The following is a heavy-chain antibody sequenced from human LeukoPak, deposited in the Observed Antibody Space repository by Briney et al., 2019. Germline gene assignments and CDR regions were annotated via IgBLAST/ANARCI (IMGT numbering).Heavy chain of an antibody. CDR1: GFTFSSYA. D-gene: IGHD6-13*01. CDR2: ISYDGSNK. CDR3: AKDGGVAAAGTFDY. Sequence: GGSLRLSCAASGFTFSSYAMHWVRQAPGKGLEWVAVISYDGSNKYYADSVKGRFTISRDNSKNTLYLQMNSLRAEDTAVYYCAKDGGVAAAGTFDYWGQGTLVTVSS. V-gene: IGHV3-30-3*01. J-gene: IGHJ4*02.